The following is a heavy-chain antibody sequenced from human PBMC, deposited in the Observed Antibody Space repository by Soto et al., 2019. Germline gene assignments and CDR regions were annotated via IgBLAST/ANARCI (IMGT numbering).Heavy chain of an antibody. CDR3: ARDRGVRYYYYGMDV. Sequence: ASVKVSCKASGYTFTSYDINWVRQATGQGLEWMGWMNPNSGNTGYAQKFQGRVTMTRNTSISTAYMELSSLRSEDTAVYYCARDRGVRYYYYGMDVWGQGTTVTVSS. CDR2: MNPNSGNT. D-gene: IGHD3-10*01. V-gene: IGHV1-8*01. CDR1: GYTFTSYD. J-gene: IGHJ6*02.